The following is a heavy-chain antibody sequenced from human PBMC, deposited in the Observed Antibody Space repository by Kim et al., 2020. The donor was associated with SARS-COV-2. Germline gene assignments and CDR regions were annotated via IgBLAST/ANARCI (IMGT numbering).Heavy chain of an antibody. CDR3: ARIGSAIFGLVTYDAFDI. CDR1: GGSVSTYY. V-gene: IGHV4-59*02. Sequence: SETLSLTCTVSGGSVSTYYWSWIRQPPGKGLEWMGYIHNTGSAKYNPSHKSRLSMSVDSSKSQFSLKLSSVTAADTAVYYCARIGSAIFGLVTYDAFDIWGPGTMVTVSS. D-gene: IGHD3-3*01. CDR2: IHNTGSA. J-gene: IGHJ3*02.